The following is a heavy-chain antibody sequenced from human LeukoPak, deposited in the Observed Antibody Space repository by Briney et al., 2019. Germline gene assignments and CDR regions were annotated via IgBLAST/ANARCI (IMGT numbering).Heavy chain of an antibody. CDR1: GFTFSDYY. CDR3: ARRYAYCSGASCSRASYYYYGMDV. Sequence: PGVTLRLSCAASGFTFSDYYMSWIRQALGKGLEWVSYIGNSGSYMDYADSVKGQFTISRDNAKNSLYLQMNSLRAEDTAVYCCARRYAYCSGASCSRASYYYYGMDVWGQGTTVTVCS. D-gene: IGHD2-15*01. V-gene: IGHV3-11*01. CDR2: IGNSGSYM. J-gene: IGHJ6*02.